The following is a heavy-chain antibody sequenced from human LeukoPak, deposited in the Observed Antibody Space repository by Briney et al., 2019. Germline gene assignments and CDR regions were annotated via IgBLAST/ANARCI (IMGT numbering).Heavy chain of an antibody. Sequence: PSETLSLTCTVSGGSISSYYWSWIRQPAGKGLEWIGRIYTSGSTNYNPSLKSRVTMSVDTSKNQFSLKLSSVTAADTAVYYCAATIAAAGPGAFDCWGQGTLVTVSS. CDR1: GGSISSYY. D-gene: IGHD6-13*01. J-gene: IGHJ4*02. V-gene: IGHV4-4*07. CDR3: AATIAAAGPGAFDC. CDR2: IYTSGST.